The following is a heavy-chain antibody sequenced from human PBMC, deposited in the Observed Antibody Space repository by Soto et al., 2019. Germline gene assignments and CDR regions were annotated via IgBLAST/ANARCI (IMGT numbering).Heavy chain of an antibody. Sequence: QVQLQESGPGLVTPSETLSLTSTFSGGTISSYYWSWIRQPPGKGLEWIGRIYTSVSTNYNHSLKSRVTMSVDTSKNKFSLKLSSVTAADTAVYYCARGWPYYYDSSGYYYPYFDYWGQGTPVTVSS. CDR1: GGTISSYY. J-gene: IGHJ4*02. CDR3: ARGWPYYYDSSGYYYPYFDY. V-gene: IGHV4-4*07. D-gene: IGHD3-22*01. CDR2: IYTSVST.